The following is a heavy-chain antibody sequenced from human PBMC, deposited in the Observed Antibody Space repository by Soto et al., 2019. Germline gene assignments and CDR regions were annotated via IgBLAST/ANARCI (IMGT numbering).Heavy chain of an antibody. V-gene: IGHV1-69*02. J-gene: IGHJ6*02. Sequence: QVQLVQSGAEVKKPGSSVKVSCKASGGTFSSYTISWVRQAPGQGLEWMGRIIPILGIANYAQKFQGRVTITADKSTSTDYMELSSLRSEDTAVYYCARVDNYYDSSGYFGGMDVWGQGTTVTVSS. CDR3: ARVDNYYDSSGYFGGMDV. CDR2: IIPILGIA. CDR1: GGTFSSYT. D-gene: IGHD3-22*01.